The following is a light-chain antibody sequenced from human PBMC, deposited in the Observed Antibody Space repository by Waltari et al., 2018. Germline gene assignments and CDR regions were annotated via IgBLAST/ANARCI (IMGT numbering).Light chain of an antibody. CDR2: SVF. J-gene: IGKJ2*01. CDR3: HQGYRTPFT. Sequence: DIEMTQSPSYLSASVGDRVTITCRASQSVSSDLNWYQQKPGTAPKLLIYSVFSLQTGVPTRFSGGGSETHFTLTINNLQPEDFATYFCHQGYRTPFTFGQGTKVDIK. CDR1: QSVSSD. V-gene: IGKV1-39*01.